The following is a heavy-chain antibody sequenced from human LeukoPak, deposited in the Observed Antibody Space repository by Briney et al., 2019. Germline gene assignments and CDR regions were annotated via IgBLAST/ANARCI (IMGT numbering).Heavy chain of an antibody. V-gene: IGHV3-21*01. CDR2: ITSTSKYI. CDR3: AGDYSPWYTSGWYAGQFDS. D-gene: IGHD6-19*01. Sequence: SGGSLRLSCAASGFSFNDYSMNWVRQAPGKGLEWVSCITSTSKYIYYADALKGRFTISRDNAKNSLYLQMNSLRVEDTAVYYCAGDYSPWYTSGWYAGQFDSWGQGTLVTVSS. J-gene: IGHJ4*02. CDR1: GFSFNDYS.